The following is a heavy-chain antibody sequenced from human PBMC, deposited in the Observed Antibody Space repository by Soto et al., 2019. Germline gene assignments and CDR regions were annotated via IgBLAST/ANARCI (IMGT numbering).Heavy chain of an antibody. CDR1: GGTFSSYA. J-gene: IGHJ4*02. CDR2: IIPIFGTA. D-gene: IGHD3-22*01. CDR3: ARSWGPKYYYDSSGFYYFDY. V-gene: IGHV1-69*06. Sequence: SVKFSCKASGGTFSSYAISWVRQAPGQWLEWMGGIIPIFGTANYAQKFQGRVTITADKSTSTAYMELSSLRSEDTAVYYCARSWGPKYYYDSSGFYYFDYWGQGTLVTVSS.